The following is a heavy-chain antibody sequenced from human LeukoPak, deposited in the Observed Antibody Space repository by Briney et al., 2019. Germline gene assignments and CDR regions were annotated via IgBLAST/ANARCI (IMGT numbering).Heavy chain of an antibody. CDR3: AGTRQWLSDAFDI. D-gene: IGHD6-19*01. CDR2: IYYSGST. J-gene: IGHJ3*02. V-gene: IGHV4-59*01. Sequence: SETLSLTCTVSGGSISSYYWSWIRQPPGKGLEWIGYIYYSGSTNYNPSLKSRVTISVDTSKNQFSLKLSSVTAADTAVYYCAGTRQWLSDAFDIWGQGTMVTVSS. CDR1: GGSISSYY.